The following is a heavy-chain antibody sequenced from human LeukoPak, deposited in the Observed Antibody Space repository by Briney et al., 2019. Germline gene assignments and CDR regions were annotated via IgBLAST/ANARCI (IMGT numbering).Heavy chain of an antibody. CDR3: ARRSGFSIAAAGTGWFDP. D-gene: IGHD6-13*01. Sequence: PSETLSLTCAVYGGSFSGYYWSWIRQPPGKGLEWIGEINHSGSTNYNPSLKSRVTISVDTSKNQFSLKLSSVTAADTAVYYCARRSGFSIAAAGTGWFDPWGQGTLVTVSS. CDR1: GGSFSGYY. V-gene: IGHV4-34*01. CDR2: INHSGST. J-gene: IGHJ5*02.